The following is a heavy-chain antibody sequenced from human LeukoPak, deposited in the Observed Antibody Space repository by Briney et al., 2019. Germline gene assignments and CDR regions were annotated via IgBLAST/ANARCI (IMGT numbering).Heavy chain of an antibody. CDR3: ARAAPYYYDSSGYYYVDFDY. CDR2: ISAYNGNT. Sequence: EASVKVSCKASGYTFTSYGISWVRQAPGQGLEWMGWISAYNGNTNYAQKLQGRVTMTTDTSTSTAYMELRSLRSDDTAVYYCARAAPYYYDSSGYYYVDFDYWGQGTLVTVSS. CDR1: GYTFTSYG. D-gene: IGHD3-22*01. J-gene: IGHJ4*02. V-gene: IGHV1-18*01.